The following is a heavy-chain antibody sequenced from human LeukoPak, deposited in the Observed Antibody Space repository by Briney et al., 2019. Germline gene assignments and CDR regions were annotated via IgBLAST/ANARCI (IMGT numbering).Heavy chain of an antibody. D-gene: IGHD3-3*01. J-gene: IGHJ4*02. CDR2: ISGSGGST. V-gene: IGHV3-23*01. CDR3: AKDHYDFWSGYYTGGDY. Sequence: GGSLRLSCAASGFTFSSYEMNWVRQAPGKGLEWVSAISGSGGSTYYADSVKGRFTISRDNSKNTLYLQMNSLRAEDTAVYYCAKDHYDFWSGYYTGGDYWGQGTLVTVSS. CDR1: GFTFSSYE.